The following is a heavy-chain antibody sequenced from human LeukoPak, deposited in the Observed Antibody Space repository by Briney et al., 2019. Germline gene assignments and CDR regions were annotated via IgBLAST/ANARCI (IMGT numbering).Heavy chain of an antibody. D-gene: IGHD5/OR15-5a*01. CDR2: IDPGDSDT. Sequence: GESLKISCQGSGYSFASHWIGWVRQMPGKGQEWMGMIDPGDSDTRHSPSFQGQVTISADKSISTAYLQWSNLRASDTAMYYCVRQVSNAFDIWGQGTMVIVSS. J-gene: IGHJ3*02. V-gene: IGHV5-51*01. CDR1: GYSFASHW. CDR3: VRQVSNAFDI.